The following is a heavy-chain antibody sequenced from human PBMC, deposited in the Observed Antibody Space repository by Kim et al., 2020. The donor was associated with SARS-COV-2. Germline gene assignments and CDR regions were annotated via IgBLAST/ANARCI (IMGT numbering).Heavy chain of an antibody. D-gene: IGHD3-9*01. Sequence: SVKVSCKVSGDTFSSYSVRWVRQAPGQGLEWVGRLIPLHSITNFGEKFQGRVTLTADTSATTAYMDLSSLRSDDTAVYYCTRDDYDNRKIDVWGKGALVTAAS. CDR1: GDTFSSYS. CDR2: LIPLHSIT. CDR3: TRDDYDNRKIDV. J-gene: IGHJ4*02. V-gene: IGHV1-69*04.